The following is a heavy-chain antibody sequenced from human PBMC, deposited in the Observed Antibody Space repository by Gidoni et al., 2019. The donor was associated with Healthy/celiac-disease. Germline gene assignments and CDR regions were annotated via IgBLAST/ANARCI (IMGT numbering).Heavy chain of an antibody. J-gene: IGHJ4*02. CDR3: ARGLYYDYVWGSYQFDY. V-gene: IGHV3-7*01. Sequence: VLLVWSGRGWVWAGGSLRLCCACSGFTSVSYWISWVRQAPRKGVEWVANIKQDGSEKYYADSVKGRFTISRDNAKNSLYLQMNSLRAEDTAVYYCARGLYYDYVWGSYQFDYWGQGTLVTVSS. D-gene: IGHD3-16*01. CDR2: IKQDGSEK. CDR1: GFTSVSYW.